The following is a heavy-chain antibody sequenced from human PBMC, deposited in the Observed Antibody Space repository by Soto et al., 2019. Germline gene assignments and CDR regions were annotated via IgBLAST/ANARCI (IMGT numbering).Heavy chain of an antibody. D-gene: IGHD5-12*01. CDR2: ISSSSSTI. Sequence: GGSLRLSCAASGFTFSSYSMNWVRQAPGKGLEWVSYISSSSSTIYYADSVKGRFTISRDNAKNSLYLQMNSLRAEDTAVYYCARVPRKGNIVATHKDDYYYMDVWGKGTTVTVSS. J-gene: IGHJ6*03. CDR3: ARVPRKGNIVATHKDDYYYMDV. V-gene: IGHV3-48*01. CDR1: GFTFSSYS.